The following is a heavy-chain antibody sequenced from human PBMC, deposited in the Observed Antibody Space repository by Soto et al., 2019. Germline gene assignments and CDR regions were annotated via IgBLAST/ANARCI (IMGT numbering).Heavy chain of an antibody. D-gene: IGHD6-13*01. CDR1: GGSISSGSYY. J-gene: IGHJ6*02. Sequence: PSETLSLTCTVSGGSISSGSYYWGWIRQPPGKGLEWIGSIYYSGSTYYNPSLKSRVTISVDTSKNQFSLKLSSVTAADTAVYYCARLSSLDSSSRYPPFFYYYYGMDVWGQGTTVTVSS. CDR3: ARLSSLDSSSRYPPFFYYYYGMDV. V-gene: IGHV4-39*01. CDR2: IYYSGST.